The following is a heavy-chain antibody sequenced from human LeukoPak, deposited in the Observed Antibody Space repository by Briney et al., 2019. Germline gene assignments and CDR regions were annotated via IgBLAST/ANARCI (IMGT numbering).Heavy chain of an antibody. Sequence: GGSLRLSCAASGFTFSSYVMHWVRQAPGKGLEWVAFIRYDGSNKYYADSVKGRFTISRDNSKNTLYLQMNSLRSDDTAVFYCATSSGWKSNIDYWGQGTLVTVSS. CDR3: ATSSGWKSNIDY. V-gene: IGHV3-30*02. D-gene: IGHD6-19*01. CDR1: GFTFSSYV. CDR2: IRYDGSNK. J-gene: IGHJ4*02.